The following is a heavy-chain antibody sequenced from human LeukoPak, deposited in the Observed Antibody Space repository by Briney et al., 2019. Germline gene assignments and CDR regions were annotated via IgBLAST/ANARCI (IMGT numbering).Heavy chain of an antibody. CDR3: ARDSGSIDAFDI. D-gene: IGHD2-2*01. J-gene: IGHJ3*02. CDR1: GFTFDDYA. Sequence: GGSLRLSCAASGFTFDDYAMHWVRQAPGKGLEWVSGISWNSGSIGYADSVKGRFTISRDNAKNSLYLQMNSLRAEDTAVYYCARDSGSIDAFDIWGQGTMVTVSS. V-gene: IGHV3-9*01. CDR2: ISWNSGSI.